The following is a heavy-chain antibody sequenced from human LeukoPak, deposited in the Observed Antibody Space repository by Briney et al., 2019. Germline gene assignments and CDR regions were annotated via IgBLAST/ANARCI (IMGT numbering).Heavy chain of an antibody. D-gene: IGHD6-19*01. CDR3: AKDPVAVAGTDGY. J-gene: IGHJ4*02. CDR2: INWNGGST. V-gene: IGHV3-20*04. Sequence: GSLRLSCAASGFTVSSNYMSWVRQAPGKGLEWVSGINWNGGSTGYADSVKGRFTISRDNAKNSLYLQMNSLRAEDTAVYYCAKDPVAVAGTDGYWGQGTLVTVSS. CDR1: GFTVSSNY.